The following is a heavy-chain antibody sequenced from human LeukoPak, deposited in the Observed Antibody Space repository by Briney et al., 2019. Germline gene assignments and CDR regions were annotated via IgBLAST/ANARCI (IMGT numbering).Heavy chain of an antibody. Sequence: GESLRLSCAASGFSFTAYSMNWVRQAPGRGLEWISYIGPGGDIYYADSVTGRFTVSRDTAKNWLERERGGLRVEDTAVYYCARRFDSWGQGTLFTVFS. CDR2: IGPGGDI. CDR3: ARRFDS. CDR1: GFSFTAYS. J-gene: IGHJ4*02. V-gene: IGHV3-48*01.